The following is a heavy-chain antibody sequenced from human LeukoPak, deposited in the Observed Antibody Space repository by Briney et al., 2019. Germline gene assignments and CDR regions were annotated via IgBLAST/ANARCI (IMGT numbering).Heavy chain of an antibody. CDR2: IYSSGGNI. CDR1: GFSFNGYD. CDR3: ARERAACYNECFDP. J-gene: IGHJ5*02. Sequence: GGSLTLSCAASGFSFNGYDWNWVRQAPGKGLEWVSYIYSSGGNIYYADSVKGRFTISRDNAKNSLYLQMNSLRVEDTAVYYRARERAACYNECFDPWGQGALVTVSS. V-gene: IGHV3-48*03. D-gene: IGHD5-24*01.